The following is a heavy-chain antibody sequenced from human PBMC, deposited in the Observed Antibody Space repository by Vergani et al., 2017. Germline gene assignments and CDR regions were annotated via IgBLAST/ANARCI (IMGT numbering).Heavy chain of an antibody. V-gene: IGHV3-74*01. J-gene: IGHJ6*02. CDR2: INSDGSST. CDR1: GFTFSSYW. Sequence: VQLVESGGGLVQPGGSLRLSCAASGFTFSSYWMHWVRQAPGKGLVWVSRINSDGSSTSYADSVKGRFTISRDNAKNTLYLQMNSLRAEDTAVYYCARSITIFGVVMTYYYGMDVWGQGTTVTVSS. CDR3: ARSITIFGVVMTYYYGMDV. D-gene: IGHD3-3*01.